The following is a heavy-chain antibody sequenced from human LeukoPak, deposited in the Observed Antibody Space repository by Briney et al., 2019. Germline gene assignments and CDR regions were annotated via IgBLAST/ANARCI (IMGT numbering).Heavy chain of an antibody. D-gene: IGHD1-7*01. V-gene: IGHV3-21*01. CDR2: ISSSSSYI. CDR1: GFSFDSFS. Sequence: KAGGSLRLSCAASGFSFDSFSMNWVRQAPGKGLEWVASISSSSSYIDYVDSLQGRFTISRDNAQNSLYLQMNNLRAEDTAVYFCAKSNYFDAFDMWGQGTMVSVSS. CDR3: AKSNYFDAFDM. J-gene: IGHJ3*02.